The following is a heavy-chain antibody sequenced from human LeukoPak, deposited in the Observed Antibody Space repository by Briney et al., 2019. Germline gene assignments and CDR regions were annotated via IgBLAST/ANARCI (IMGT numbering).Heavy chain of an antibody. CDR3: ACRQYSSTWSDP. CDR2: IHPSDSST. V-gene: IGHV5-51*01. CDR1: GHSFTSYW. D-gene: IGHD6-19*01. J-gene: IGHJ5*02. Sequence: GESLKISCQGFGHSFTSYWIGWVRQMPGKGLEWIGIIHPSDSSTLYSPSFQGQVTISADKSISTAYLQWSSLKASDTAIYYCACRQYSSTWSDPWGQGTLVTVSS.